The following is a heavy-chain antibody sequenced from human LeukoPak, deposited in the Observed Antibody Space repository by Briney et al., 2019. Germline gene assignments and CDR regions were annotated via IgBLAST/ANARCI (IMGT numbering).Heavy chain of an antibody. CDR3: ARSEKYSSGWFLPKYAFDI. D-gene: IGHD6-19*01. Sequence: ASVKVSCKASGYTFTSYGISWVRQAPGQGLEWMGWISAYNGNTNYAQKLQGRVTMTTDTSTSTAYMELRSLRSDDTAVYYCARSEKYSSGWFLPKYAFDIWGQGTMVTVSS. CDR1: GYTFTSYG. V-gene: IGHV1-18*01. J-gene: IGHJ3*02. CDR2: ISAYNGNT.